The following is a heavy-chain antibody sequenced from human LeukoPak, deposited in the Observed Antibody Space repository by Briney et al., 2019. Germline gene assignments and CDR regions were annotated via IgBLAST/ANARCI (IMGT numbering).Heavy chain of an antibody. CDR3: ARERDVGTITQDY. V-gene: IGHV3-7*01. J-gene: IGHJ4*02. Sequence: QPGGSLRLSCAASGFTFSDYWMSWVRQTPEKRLQWVANIKPDGSEGYFINSVKGRFTISRDNAKNSLYLQMNSLRAEDTAVYYCARERDVGTITQDYWGQGTLVTVSS. CDR2: IKPDGSEG. D-gene: IGHD1-26*01. CDR1: GFTFSDYW.